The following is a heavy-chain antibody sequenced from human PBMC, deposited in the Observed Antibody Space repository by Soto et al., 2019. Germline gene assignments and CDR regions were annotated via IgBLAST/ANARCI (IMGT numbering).Heavy chain of an antibody. D-gene: IGHD1-1*01. CDR2: IIPLFNTR. J-gene: IGHJ5*02. Sequence: QVQLVQSGAEVKRPGSSVKVSCKTTSGGSFTSATFAWVRQAPGQGVEWMGGIIPLFNTRLHAQKFQGRVTITADDSKSAASLELGGLTSDVAGIYFSAMLSGRLRQCTPLPDTWGQGTPVSVSS. CDR3: AMLSGRLRQCTPLPDT. V-gene: IGHV1-69*01. CDR1: GGSFTSAT.